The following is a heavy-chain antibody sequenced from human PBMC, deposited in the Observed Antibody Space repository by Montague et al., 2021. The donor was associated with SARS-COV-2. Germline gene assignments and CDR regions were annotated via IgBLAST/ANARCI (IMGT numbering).Heavy chain of an antibody. J-gene: IGHJ5*02. V-gene: IGHV4-39*01. D-gene: IGHD3-10*01. CDR2: IYYSGST. CDR3: ARPLNLYYYGSGSYSSWFDP. CDR1: GGSISSSTYY. Sequence: SETLSLTCTVSGGSISSSTYYWGWIRQPPGTGLEWIGSIYYSGSTYYNPSLKSRVTISVDTSKNQFSLKLSSVTAADTAVYYCARPLNLYYYGSGSYSSWFDPWGQGTLVTVSS.